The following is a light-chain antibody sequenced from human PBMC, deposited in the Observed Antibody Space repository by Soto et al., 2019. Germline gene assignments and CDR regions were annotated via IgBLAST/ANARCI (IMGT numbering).Light chain of an antibody. Sequence: QPVLTQPASVSGSPGQSITISCTGSSSNVGAYNYVSWYQQHPGIAPKLIIYEINNRPSGVSSRFSASKSGNTASLTISGLQAEDEGDYYCSSYTTSATLVFGGGTKLTVL. V-gene: IGLV2-14*01. CDR1: SSNVGAYNY. CDR3: SSYTTSATLV. CDR2: EIN. J-gene: IGLJ3*02.